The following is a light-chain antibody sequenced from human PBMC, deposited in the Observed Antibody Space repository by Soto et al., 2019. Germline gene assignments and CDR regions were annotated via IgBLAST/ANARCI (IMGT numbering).Light chain of an antibody. Sequence: EFELTQSPGTLSLSPGERATLSCRTSQSVSSSHLAWYQQKRGQAPRLLIYDTSTRATGIPDRFSGSGSGTGFTLTISRLEPEYFAVYHCQQYGASPWTFGQGTKVDIK. CDR3: QQYGASPWT. J-gene: IGKJ1*01. CDR2: DTS. CDR1: QSVSSSH. V-gene: IGKV3-20*01.